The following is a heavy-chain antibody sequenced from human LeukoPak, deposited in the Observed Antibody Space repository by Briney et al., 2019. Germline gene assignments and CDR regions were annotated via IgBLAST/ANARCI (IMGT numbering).Heavy chain of an antibody. CDR1: GFTFSSYA. D-gene: IGHD7-27*01. J-gene: IGHJ2*01. CDR3: ARELVSLGTGYFDL. V-gene: IGHV3-23*01. Sequence: GGSLRLSCAASGFTFSSYAMSWVRQAPGKGLEWVSAISGSGGSTYYADSVKGRFTISRDNSKNTLYLQMNSLRAEDTAIYYCARELVSLGTGYFDLWGRGTLVTVSS. CDR2: ISGSGGST.